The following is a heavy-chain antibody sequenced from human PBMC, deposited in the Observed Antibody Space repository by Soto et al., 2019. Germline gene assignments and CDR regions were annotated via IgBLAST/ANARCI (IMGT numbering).Heavy chain of an antibody. Sequence: ASVKVSCKASGYTFTSYGISWVRQAPGQGLEWMGWISAYNGNTNYAQKLQGRVTMTTDTSTSTAYMELRSLRSDDTAVYYGARGRIEYSSSSGGGNFDYWGQGTLVIVSS. CDR3: ARGRIEYSSSSGGGNFDY. CDR2: ISAYNGNT. V-gene: IGHV1-18*01. J-gene: IGHJ4*02. CDR1: GYTFTSYG. D-gene: IGHD6-6*01.